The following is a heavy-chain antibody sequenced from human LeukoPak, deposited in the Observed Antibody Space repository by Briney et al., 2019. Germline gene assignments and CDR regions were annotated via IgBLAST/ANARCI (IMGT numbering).Heavy chain of an antibody. Sequence: GASVKVSCKASGYTFTGYYMHWVRQAPGQGLEWMGWINPNSGGTNYAQKFQGRVTMTRDTSISTAYMELSRLRSDDTAVYYCAILLGYCSSTSCYGHAFDIWGQGTTVTVSS. CDR2: INPNSGGT. J-gene: IGHJ3*02. CDR3: AILLGYCSSTSCYGHAFDI. D-gene: IGHD2-2*01. CDR1: GYTFTGYY. V-gene: IGHV1-2*02.